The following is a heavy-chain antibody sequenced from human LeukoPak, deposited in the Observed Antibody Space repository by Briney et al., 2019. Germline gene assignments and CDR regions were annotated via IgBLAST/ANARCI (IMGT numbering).Heavy chain of an antibody. Sequence: ASVKVSCKASGGTFSSYAISWVRQAPGQGLEWMGGIIPIFGTANYAQKFQGRVTITADESTSTAYMELSSLRSEDTAVYYCAREGRYCSSTSCNLDYWGQGTLVTVSS. J-gene: IGHJ4*02. CDR2: IIPIFGTA. CDR1: GGTFSSYA. V-gene: IGHV1-69*01. CDR3: AREGRYCSSTSCNLDY. D-gene: IGHD2-2*01.